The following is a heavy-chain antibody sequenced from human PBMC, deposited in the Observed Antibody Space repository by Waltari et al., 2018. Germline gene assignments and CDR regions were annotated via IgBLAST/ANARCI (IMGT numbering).Heavy chain of an antibody. CDR3: ASGLPFDY. CDR2: INHSGST. Sequence: QVQLQRWGAGLVKPAEPVSLTCAVYGGSFSGSYWSWIRQPPGKGLEWIGEINHSGSTNYNPSLKSRVTISVDTSKNQFSLKLSSVTAADTAVYYCASGLPFDYWGQGTLVTVSS. CDR1: GGSFSGSY. J-gene: IGHJ4*02. V-gene: IGHV4-34*01. D-gene: IGHD2-15*01.